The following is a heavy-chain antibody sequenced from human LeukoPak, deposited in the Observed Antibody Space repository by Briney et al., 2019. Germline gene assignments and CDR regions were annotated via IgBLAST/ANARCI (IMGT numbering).Heavy chain of an antibody. CDR3: ARPIVVVTTVGWFDP. CDR2: IFYSGST. D-gene: IGHD2-21*02. V-gene: IGHV4-39*07. CDR1: SGSISTSNYY. Sequence: SETLSLTCTVSSGSISTSNYYWGWVRQPPGKALEWIGNIFYSGSTYYSPSLKSRVTISLDTSRNQFSLKLNSVTAADTAVYYCARPIVVVTTVGWFDPWGQGTLVTVSS. J-gene: IGHJ5*02.